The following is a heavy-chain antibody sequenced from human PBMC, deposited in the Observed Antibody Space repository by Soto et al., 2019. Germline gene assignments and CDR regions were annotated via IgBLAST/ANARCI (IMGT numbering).Heavy chain of an antibody. Sequence: SETLSLTCAVYGGSFSGYYWSWIRQPPGKGLEWIGEINHSGSTNYNPSLKSRVTISVDTSKNQFSLKLSSVTAADTAVYYCARGIVATETFDYWGQGTLVTVSS. D-gene: IGHD5-12*01. CDR2: INHSGST. CDR3: ARGIVATETFDY. CDR1: GGSFSGYY. V-gene: IGHV4-34*01. J-gene: IGHJ4*02.